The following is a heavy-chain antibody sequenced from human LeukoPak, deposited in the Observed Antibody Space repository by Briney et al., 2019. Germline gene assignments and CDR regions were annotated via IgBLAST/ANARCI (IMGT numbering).Heavy chain of an antibody. Sequence: GGSLRLSCAASGFTFSAFAMNWVRQAPGKGLEWVSGISGSGGSTYYADSVKGRFTISRDNSKNTLYLQMNSLRAEDTAVYYCAKDSDFHCSSTSCYGGFDYWGQGTLVTVSS. CDR3: AKDSDFHCSSTSCYGGFDY. CDR2: ISGSGGST. J-gene: IGHJ4*02. D-gene: IGHD2-2*01. V-gene: IGHV3-23*01. CDR1: GFTFSAFA.